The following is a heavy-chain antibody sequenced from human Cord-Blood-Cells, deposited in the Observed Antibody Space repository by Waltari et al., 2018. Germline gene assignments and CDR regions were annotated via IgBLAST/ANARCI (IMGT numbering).Heavy chain of an antibody. CDR3: AGIAAAGNDAFDI. J-gene: IGHJ3*02. Sequence: EVQLVESGGGLVQPGGSLRLSCAASGFTVSSNYMSWVRQAPGKGLGWVSVIYSGGSTYYADAVEGRFTISRHNSKNTLYLQMNSLRAEDTAVYYCAGIAAAGNDAFDILGQGTMVTVSS. D-gene: IGHD6-13*01. CDR2: IYSGGST. V-gene: IGHV3-53*04. CDR1: GFTVSSNY.